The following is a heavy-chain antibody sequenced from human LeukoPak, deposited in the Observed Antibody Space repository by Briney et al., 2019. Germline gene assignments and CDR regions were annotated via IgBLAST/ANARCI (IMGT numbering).Heavy chain of an antibody. Sequence: PGRSLRLSCAAPGFTFDDYAMHWVRQAPGKGLEWVSGISWNSGSIGYADSVKGRFTISRDNAKNSLYLQMNSLRAEDTALYYCAKMAAAAVWFDPWGQGTLVTVSS. CDR2: ISWNSGSI. CDR3: AKMAAAAVWFDP. J-gene: IGHJ5*02. CDR1: GFTFDDYA. V-gene: IGHV3-9*01. D-gene: IGHD6-13*01.